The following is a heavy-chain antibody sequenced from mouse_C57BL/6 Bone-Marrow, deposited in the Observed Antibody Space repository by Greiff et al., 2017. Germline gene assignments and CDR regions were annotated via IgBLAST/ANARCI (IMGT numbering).Heavy chain of an antibody. Sequence: VQLQQSGAELVRPGASVKLSCTASGFNITDDYMHWVKQRPEQGLEWIGWIDPENGDSEYASKFQGKATITADTSSNTAYLQLSGLTSEDTAVYYCTTEITTVVATHSYYYAMDYWGQGTSVTVSS. CDR2: IDPENGDS. J-gene: IGHJ4*01. D-gene: IGHD1-1*01. V-gene: IGHV14-4*01. CDR3: TTEITTVVATHSYYYAMDY. CDR1: GFNITDDY.